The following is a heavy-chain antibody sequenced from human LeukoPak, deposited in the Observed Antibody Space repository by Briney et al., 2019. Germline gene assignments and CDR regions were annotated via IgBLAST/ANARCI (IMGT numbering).Heavy chain of an antibody. J-gene: IGHJ3*02. CDR1: GFTVSSNY. CDR3: ARGVIVAGLGFDI. Sequence: PGGSLRLSCAASGFTVSSNYMSWVRQAPGKGLEWVSVIYSGGSTYYADSVKGRFTLSRDNSKNTLYLQMNSLRAEDTAVYYCARGVIVAGLGFDIWGQGTMVTVSS. V-gene: IGHV3-66*01. CDR2: IYSGGST. D-gene: IGHD3-22*01.